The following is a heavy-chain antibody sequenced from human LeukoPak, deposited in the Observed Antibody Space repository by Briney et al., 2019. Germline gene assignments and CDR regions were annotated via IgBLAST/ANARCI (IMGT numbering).Heavy chain of an antibody. CDR2: INHSGST. D-gene: IGHD3-10*01. CDR1: GGSFSGYY. V-gene: IGHV4-34*01. J-gene: IGHJ5*02. Sequence: SETLSLTCAVYGGSFSGYYWSWIRQPRGKGLEWIGEINHSGSTNYNPSLKSRVTISVDTSKNQFSLKLSSVTAADTAVYYCARGIEDGSGSPWGQGTLVTVSS. CDR3: ARGIEDGSGSP.